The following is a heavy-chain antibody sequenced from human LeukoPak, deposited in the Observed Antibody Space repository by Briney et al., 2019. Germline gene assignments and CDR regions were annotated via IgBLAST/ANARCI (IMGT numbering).Heavy chain of an antibody. J-gene: IGHJ6*03. D-gene: IGHD3-22*01. Sequence: GESLRLSCAPSGFTFSSYGTHWVRQAPGKGLEWVTFIRYDGSNKYYADSVKGRFTISRDNSKNTLYLQMNSLRAEDTAVYCCAKSSGYRENYYYYYMDVWGKGTTVTVSS. V-gene: IGHV3-30*02. CDR1: GFTFSSYG. CDR3: AKSSGYRENYYYYYMDV. CDR2: IRYDGSNK.